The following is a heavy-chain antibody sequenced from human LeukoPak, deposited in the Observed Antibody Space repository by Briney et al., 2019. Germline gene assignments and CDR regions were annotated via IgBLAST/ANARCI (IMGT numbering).Heavy chain of an antibody. D-gene: IGHD2-8*01. CDR1: GYTFTSYA. CDR2: INAGNGNT. CDR3: ARQVSGFDY. Sequence: ASVKVSCKASGYTFTSYAMHWVRLAPGQRLEWMGWINAGNGNTKYSQRFQGRVTITKDASASTAYMELSSLRSEDTAVYYCARQVSGFDYWGQGTLVTVSS. J-gene: IGHJ4*02. V-gene: IGHV1-3*01.